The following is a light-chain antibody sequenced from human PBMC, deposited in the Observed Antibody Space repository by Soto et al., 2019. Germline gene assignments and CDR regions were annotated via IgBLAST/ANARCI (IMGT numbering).Light chain of an antibody. CDR2: VAS. CDR3: QQYNDSFPYT. J-gene: IGKJ2*01. CDR1: QDIGIN. Sequence: DIQMTQSPSSLSASVGDRVTMTCRASQDIGINLGWFQQKPGKAPKRLIYVASSLQSGVPSRFSGIRSGTEFTLSVSSLQPDDFATYYCQQYNDSFPYTFGQGTKLEIK. V-gene: IGKV1-17*01.